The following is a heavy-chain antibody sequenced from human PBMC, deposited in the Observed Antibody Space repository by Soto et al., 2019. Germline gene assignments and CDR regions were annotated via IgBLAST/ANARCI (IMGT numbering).Heavy chain of an antibody. D-gene: IGHD3-10*01. Sequence: EVQLVESGGGLVQPGGSLRLSCAASGFTVSSNYMSWVRQAPGKGLEWVSVIYSGGSTYYADSVKGRFTISRHNSKNTLYPQMNSLRAEDTAVYYCARGPSGPYGMGYMDVWGKGTTVTVSS. V-gene: IGHV3-53*04. CDR2: IYSGGST. J-gene: IGHJ6*03. CDR3: ARGPSGPYGMGYMDV. CDR1: GFTVSSNY.